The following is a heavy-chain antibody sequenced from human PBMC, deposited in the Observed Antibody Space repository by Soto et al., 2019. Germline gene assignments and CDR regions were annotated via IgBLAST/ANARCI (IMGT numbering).Heavy chain of an antibody. CDR1: GFSFSEYS. J-gene: IGHJ6*02. CDR3: AKPLQQWMLQGSGVDV. D-gene: IGHD6-19*01. CDR2: ISGDTATT. V-gene: IGHV3-23*01. Sequence: LRLSCSASGFSFSEYSMTWVRQAPGKGLQWVSAISGDTATTHYADSVKGRFTISRDNSRDTLYLQMNSLRVEDTAIYYCAKPLQQWMLQGSGVDVWGQGTKVTVSS.